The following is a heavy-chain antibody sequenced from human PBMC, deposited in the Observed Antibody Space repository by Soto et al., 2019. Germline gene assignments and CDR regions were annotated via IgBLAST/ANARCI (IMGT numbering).Heavy chain of an antibody. CDR3: AKDPGPTVTTEIGVGY. CDR1: GFTFSSYG. V-gene: IGHV3-30*18. CDR2: ISYDGSNK. Sequence: QVQLVESGGGVVQPGRSLRLSCAASGFTFSSYGMHWVRQAPGKGLEWVAVISYDGSNKYYADSVKGRFTISRDHSKNTLYLQLNRRRAEYTALYYCAKDPGPTVTTEIGVGYWGQGTLVTVSS. J-gene: IGHJ4*02. D-gene: IGHD4-17*01.